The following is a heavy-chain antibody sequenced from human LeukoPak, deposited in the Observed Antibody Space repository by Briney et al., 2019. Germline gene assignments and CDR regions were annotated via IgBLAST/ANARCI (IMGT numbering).Heavy chain of an antibody. V-gene: IGHV3-74*01. D-gene: IGHD4-11*01. CDR1: GFAFSSYW. CDR2: INPGGSST. Sequence: GGSLRLSCAASGFAFSSYWMHWVRQVPGKGLVWVSRINPGGSSTAYADSVKGRFTISRDNAKNTLYLQMNSLRAEHTAVYYCARSNQADDYWGQGTLVTVSS. J-gene: IGHJ4*02. CDR3: ARSNQADDY.